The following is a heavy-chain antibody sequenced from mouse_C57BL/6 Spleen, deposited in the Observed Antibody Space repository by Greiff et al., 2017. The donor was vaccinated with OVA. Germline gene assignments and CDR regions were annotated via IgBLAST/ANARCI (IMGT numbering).Heavy chain of an antibody. CDR2: IRLKSDNYAT. Sequence: EVQLQQSGGGLVQPGGSMKLSCVASGFTFSNYWMNWVRQSPEKGLEWVAQIRLKSDNYATHYAESVKGRFTISRDDSKSSVYLQMNNLRAEDTGIYYCTGLLRGDYFDYWGQGTTLTVSS. J-gene: IGHJ2*01. CDR3: TGLLRGDYFDY. V-gene: IGHV6-3*01. D-gene: IGHD1-1*01. CDR1: GFTFSNYW.